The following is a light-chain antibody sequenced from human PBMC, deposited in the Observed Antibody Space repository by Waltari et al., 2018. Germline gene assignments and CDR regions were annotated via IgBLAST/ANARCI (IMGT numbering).Light chain of an antibody. CDR3: QSHDSSHYV. J-gene: IGLJ1*01. CDR2: ANT. V-gene: IGLV1-40*01. Sequence: QSVLTQPPSVSGAPGQRVTISCTGSSSNIGAGYHVHWYQQLPGTAPKLLIYANTNRPSGVPDRFSGSKSGTSASLAITGLQAEDEADYYCQSHDSSHYVFGTGTKVTVL. CDR1: SSNIGAGYH.